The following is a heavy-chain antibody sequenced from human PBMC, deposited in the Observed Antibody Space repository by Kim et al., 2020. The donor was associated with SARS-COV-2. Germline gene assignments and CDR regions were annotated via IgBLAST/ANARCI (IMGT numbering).Heavy chain of an antibody. CDR1: GYTFTSYD. Sequence: ASVKVSCKASGYTFTSYDINWVRQASGQGLEWMGWMNPNSGNTGSAQKFQGRVTMTRNTSTSTAYMELSSLSPEDTAVYYCARNSVVSRYFDYWGQGTLVTVSS. V-gene: IGHV1-8*01. J-gene: IGHJ4*02. CDR3: ARNSVVSRYFDY. CDR2: MNPNSGNT. D-gene: IGHD2-15*01.